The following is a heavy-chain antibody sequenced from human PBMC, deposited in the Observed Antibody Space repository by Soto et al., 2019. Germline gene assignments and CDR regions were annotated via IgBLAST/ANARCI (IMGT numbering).Heavy chain of an antibody. D-gene: IGHD6-19*01. V-gene: IGHV3-30*18. CDR2: ISHNGVNK. CDR1: GFTFSSYG. J-gene: IGHJ4*02. Sequence: QVQLVESGGGVVQPGTSLRLSCAASGFTFSSYGLYWVRQAPGKGLQWVAVISHNGVNKKYADSVKGRFTISRDNSKNTLYLQMSSPSPYDTAVYYCAKTGAVAARGYHFDCWGQGTLVTFSS. CDR3: AKTGAVAARGYHFDC.